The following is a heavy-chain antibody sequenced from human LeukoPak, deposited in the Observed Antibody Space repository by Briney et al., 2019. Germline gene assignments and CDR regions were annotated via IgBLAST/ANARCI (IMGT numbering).Heavy chain of an antibody. V-gene: IGHV2-70*01. Sequence: SGPSLLKPTHTLTLTFTFSGFSLTTTGMCVSWIRQSPGKGLEWLSLIDGDDETYFSALLETRLTISKDTSKNQVVLRMTNMDPVDTATYYCARIKVPKNRRGSGSYGYYHMDVWGKGTTVTVSS. CDR1: GFSLTTTGMC. J-gene: IGHJ6*03. CDR3: ARIKVPKNRRGSGSYGYYHMDV. D-gene: IGHD3-10*01. CDR2: IDGDDET.